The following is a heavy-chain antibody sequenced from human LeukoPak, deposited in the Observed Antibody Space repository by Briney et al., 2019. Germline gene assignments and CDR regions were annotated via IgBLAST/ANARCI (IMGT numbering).Heavy chain of an antibody. CDR2: ITSSGSTI. CDR1: GFTFSSYE. V-gene: IGHV3-48*03. Sequence: PGRSLRLSCAASGFTFSSYEMNWVRQAPGKGLEWVSSITSSGSTIYYADSLKGRFTISRDNAKNSLYLQMNSLRAEDTAVYYCARMDYYCGMDVWGQGTTVTVPS. CDR3: ARMDYYCGMDV. J-gene: IGHJ6*02.